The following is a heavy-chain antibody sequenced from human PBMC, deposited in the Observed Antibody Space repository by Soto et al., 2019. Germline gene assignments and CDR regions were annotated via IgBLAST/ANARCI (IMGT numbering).Heavy chain of an antibody. V-gene: IGHV3-11*05. D-gene: IGHD6-13*01. CDR1: GFTFSDYY. CDR2: ISSSSSYT. J-gene: IGHJ2*01. CDR3: ARTIAAAGGRRYFEL. Sequence: QVQLVESGGGLVKPGGSLRLSCAASGFTFSDYYMSWIRQAPGKGLEWVSYISSSSSYTNYADSVKGRFTISRDNAKNSLYLQMNSLRDEDTAVYHCARTIAAAGGRRYFELSGRRTLVTVSS.